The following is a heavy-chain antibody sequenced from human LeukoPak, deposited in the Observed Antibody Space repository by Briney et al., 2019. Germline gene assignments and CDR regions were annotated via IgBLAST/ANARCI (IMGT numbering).Heavy chain of an antibody. V-gene: IGHV3-23*01. CDR3: AKDLESGNRVFLSSGGFDY. J-gene: IGHJ4*02. CDR1: GFTFSSYA. D-gene: IGHD4-23*01. CDR2: ISGSGGST. Sequence: GGSLRLSCAASGFTFSSYAMSWVRQAPGKGLEWVSAISGSGGSTYYADSVKGRFTISRDNSKNTLYLQMNSLRAEDTAVYYCAKDLESGNRVFLSSGGFDYWGQGTLVTVSS.